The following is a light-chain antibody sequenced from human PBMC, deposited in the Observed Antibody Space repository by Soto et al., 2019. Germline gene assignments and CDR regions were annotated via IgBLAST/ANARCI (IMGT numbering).Light chain of an antibody. CDR2: AAS. CDR3: QQYGSSGT. J-gene: IGKJ2*01. Sequence: EIVLTQSPGTLSLSPGEGATLSCRASQSVSSKYLVWYQQKPGQAPRLLIYAASSRATGVPDRFSGSGSGTDFTLTISRLEPEDFAVYDCQQYGSSGTFGQGSKLEIK. V-gene: IGKV3-20*01. CDR1: QSVSSKY.